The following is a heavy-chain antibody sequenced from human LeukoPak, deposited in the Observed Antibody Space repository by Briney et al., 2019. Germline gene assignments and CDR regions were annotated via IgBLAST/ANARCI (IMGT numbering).Heavy chain of an antibody. Sequence: SETLSLTCTVSGGSISRYYWSWIRQPPGEGLEWIGYIYYSGSTNYNPSLKSRVTISVDTSKNQFSLKLSSVTAADTAVYYWARVLGHIDYWGQGTLVTVSS. CDR1: GGSISRYY. D-gene: IGHD7-27*01. CDR3: ARVLGHIDY. V-gene: IGHV4-59*01. J-gene: IGHJ4*02. CDR2: IYYSGST.